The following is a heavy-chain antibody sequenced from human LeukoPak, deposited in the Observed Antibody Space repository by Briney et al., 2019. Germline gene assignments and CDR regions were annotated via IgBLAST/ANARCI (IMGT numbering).Heavy chain of an antibody. CDR2: ISSSSSYI. J-gene: IGHJ4*02. D-gene: IGHD1-26*01. V-gene: IGHV3-21*01. CDR3: ARDRYSGSYPLDY. Sequence: GGSLRLSCAASGFTFSSYSMNWVRQAPGKGLEWVSSISSSSSYIYYADSVKGRFTISRDNAKNSLYLQMNSLRAEDTAVYYCARDRYSGSYPLDYWGQGTLVTVSS. CDR1: GFTFSSYS.